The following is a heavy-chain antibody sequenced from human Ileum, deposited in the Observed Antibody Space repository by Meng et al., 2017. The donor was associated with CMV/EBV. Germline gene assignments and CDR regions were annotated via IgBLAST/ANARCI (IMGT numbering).Heavy chain of an antibody. J-gene: IGHJ4*02. D-gene: IGHD7-27*01. CDR1: GFTFSSYA. V-gene: IGHV3-23*01. CDR2: TSASGGST. CDR3: AKNWGNDY. Sequence: EVQLLEXXGGWVQPGXSLRLSCAASGFTFSSYAMNWVRQAPGKGLEWVSGTSASGGSTYYADSVKGRFTISRDNSKNTLYLQMNSLRAEDTAVYYCAKNWGNDYWGQGTLVTVSS.